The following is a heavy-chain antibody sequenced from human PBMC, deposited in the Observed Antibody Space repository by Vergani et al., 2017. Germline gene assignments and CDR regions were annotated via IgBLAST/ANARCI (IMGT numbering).Heavy chain of an antibody. CDR2: TWYDGNNK. CDR1: GFTFNQYR. J-gene: IGHJ5*02. D-gene: IGHD1-14*01. V-gene: IGHV3-33*01. Sequence: QVQLVESGGGVVQPGRSPRLSCAASGFTFNQYRMHWVRQAPGKGLEWVAVTWYDGNNKQYADSVKGRFTISRDNSKSTMYLQMNSLRDEDTGVDYCARDLRLLYNRFDPWGQGTLVTVSS. CDR3: ARDLRLLYNRFDP.